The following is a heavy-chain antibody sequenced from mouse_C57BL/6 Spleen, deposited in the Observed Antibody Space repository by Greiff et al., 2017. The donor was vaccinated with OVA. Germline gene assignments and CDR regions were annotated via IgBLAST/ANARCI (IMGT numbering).Heavy chain of an antibody. CDR3: ARDYYGSSSWFAY. V-gene: IGHV1-59*01. CDR1: GYTFTSYW. CDR2: IDPSDSYT. D-gene: IGHD1-1*01. Sequence: VQLQQPGAELVRPGTSVKLSCKASGYTFTSYWMPWVKQRPGQGLEWIGVIDPSDSYTNYNQKFKGKATLTVDTSSSTAYMQLSSLTSEDSAVYYCARDYYGSSSWFAYWGQGTLVTVSA. J-gene: IGHJ3*01.